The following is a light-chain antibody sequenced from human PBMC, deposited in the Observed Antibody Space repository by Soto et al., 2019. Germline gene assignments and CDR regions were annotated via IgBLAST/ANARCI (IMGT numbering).Light chain of an antibody. CDR3: CAYAGSWDVV. V-gene: IGLV2-23*01. J-gene: IGLJ2*01. CDR1: STDVGSYKY. CDR2: EGS. Sequence: QSALTQPASVSGSPGQSITISCTGTSTDVGSYKYVSWYQQNPGKAPKLLIHEGSRRPSGVSDRFSGSKSGNTASLPISGLQAEDEAHYFCCAYAGSWDVVFGGGTKLTVL.